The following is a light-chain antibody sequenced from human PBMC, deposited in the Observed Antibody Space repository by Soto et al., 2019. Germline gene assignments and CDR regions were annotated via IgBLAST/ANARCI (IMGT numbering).Light chain of an antibody. CDR3: TSYTSSYTWV. CDR1: TNDVGGYNY. CDR2: GVT. V-gene: IGLV2-14*03. Sequence: QSVLTQPASVSGSPGQSITISCSGTTNDVGGYNYVSWYQQHPGKAPKLLIDGVTDRPSGVSSRFSGSKSGNAASLTISGLQAEDEGDYYCTSYTSSYTWVFGGGTKVTVL. J-gene: IGLJ3*02.